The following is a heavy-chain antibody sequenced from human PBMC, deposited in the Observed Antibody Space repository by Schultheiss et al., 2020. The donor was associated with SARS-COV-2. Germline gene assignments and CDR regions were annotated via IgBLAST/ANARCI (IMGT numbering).Heavy chain of an antibody. D-gene: IGHD5-12*01. CDR3: ARDGVGYDYGQYFDY. J-gene: IGHJ4*02. CDR2: INQSGGT. V-gene: IGHV4-34*01. Sequence: SETLSLTCAVYGGSFSGYYWSWIRQPPGKGLEWIGEINQSGGTNYNPSLKSRVTISVDTSKNQFSLKLSSVTAADTAVYYCARDGVGYDYGQYFDYWGQGTLVTVSS. CDR1: GGSFSGYY.